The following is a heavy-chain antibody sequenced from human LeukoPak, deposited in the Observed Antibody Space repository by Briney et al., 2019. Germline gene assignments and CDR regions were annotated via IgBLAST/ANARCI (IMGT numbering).Heavy chain of an antibody. Sequence: GGSLRLSCVPSGITFSNSALSWVRQAPGKGLEWVATITKSGDQTYYADSVRGLSTISRDISKSTLYLQMNSLRAEDTAVYHCVKSAGKDGYRDVFDIWGQGTVVSVSS. V-gene: IGHV3-23*01. D-gene: IGHD5-24*01. J-gene: IGHJ3*02. CDR1: GITFSNSA. CDR3: VKSAGKDGYRDVFDI. CDR2: ITKSGDQT.